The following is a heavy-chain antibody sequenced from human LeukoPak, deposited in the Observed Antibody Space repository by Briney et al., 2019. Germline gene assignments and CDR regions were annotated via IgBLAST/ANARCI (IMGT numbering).Heavy chain of an antibody. J-gene: IGHJ4*02. V-gene: IGHV3-30*03. Sequence: GGSLRLSCAASGFTFSSYGMHWVRQAPGKGLEWVAVISYDGSNKYYADSVKGRFTISRDNSKNTLYLQMNSLRAEDTAVYYCARDLAAADDYWGQGTLVTVSS. CDR2: ISYDGSNK. D-gene: IGHD6-13*01. CDR3: ARDLAAADDY. CDR1: GFTFSSYG.